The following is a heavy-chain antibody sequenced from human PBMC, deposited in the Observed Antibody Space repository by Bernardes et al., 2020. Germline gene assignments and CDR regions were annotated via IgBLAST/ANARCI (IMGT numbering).Heavy chain of an antibody. CDR3: ARGVIAAAVNDY. J-gene: IGHJ4*02. D-gene: IGHD6-13*01. Sequence: ASVKVSCKASGYTFTGYYMHWVRQAPGQGLEWMGWISGYNGDTNYAQKLQGRVTMTTDTSTTTAYMELRSLRSDDTAVYYCARGVIAAAVNDYWGQGTLVTVSS. V-gene: IGHV1-18*04. CDR2: ISGYNGDT. CDR1: GYTFTGYY.